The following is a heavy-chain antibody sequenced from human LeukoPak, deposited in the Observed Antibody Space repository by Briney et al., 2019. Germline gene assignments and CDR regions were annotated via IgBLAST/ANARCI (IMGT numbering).Heavy chain of an antibody. CDR2: ISSSSSTT. CDR3: AKDLFYYYMDV. J-gene: IGHJ6*03. V-gene: IGHV3-48*01. Sequence: TGGSLRLSCAASGFTFSSYSMNWVRQAPGKGLEWVSYISSSSSTTYYADSVKGRFTISRDNSKNTLYLQMNSLRAEDTAVYYCAKDLFYYYMDVWGKGTTVTVSS. CDR1: GFTFSSYS.